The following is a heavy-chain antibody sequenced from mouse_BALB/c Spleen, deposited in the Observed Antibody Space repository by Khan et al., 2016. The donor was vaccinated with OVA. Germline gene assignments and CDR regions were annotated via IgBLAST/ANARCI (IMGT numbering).Heavy chain of an antibody. CDR1: GYTFTSYW. V-gene: IGHV1S22*01. CDR3: TRWSDWFAY. J-gene: IGHJ3*01. CDR2: IYPGSGST. Sequence: LQQPGSELVRPGASVKLSCKASGYTFTSYWMHWVKQRPGKGLEWIGDIYPGSGSTNYDEKFKSKATLTVDTSSSTAYMQLSSLTSEDSAVYCCTRWSDWFAYWGQGTLVTVSA.